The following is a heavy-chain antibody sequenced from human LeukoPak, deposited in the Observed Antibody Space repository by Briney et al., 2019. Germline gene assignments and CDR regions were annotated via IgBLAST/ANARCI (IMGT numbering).Heavy chain of an antibody. D-gene: IGHD5-18*01. Sequence: SETLSLTCTVSGGSISSYYWSWIRQPPGKGLEWIGYIYYSGSTNYNPSLKSRVTISVDTSKNQFSLKLSSVTAADTAVYYCARGIQLYNWFDPWGQGTLVTVSS. CDR1: GGSISSYY. CDR3: ARGIQLYNWFDP. V-gene: IGHV4-59*08. CDR2: IYYSGST. J-gene: IGHJ5*02.